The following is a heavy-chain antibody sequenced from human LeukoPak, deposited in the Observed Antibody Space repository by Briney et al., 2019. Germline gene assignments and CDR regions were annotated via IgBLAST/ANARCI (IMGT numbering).Heavy chain of an antibody. J-gene: IGHJ4*02. CDR1: GFTFSSYA. D-gene: IGHD3-10*01. CDR2: ISYDGSNK. CDR3: ARDYGATPADY. Sequence: GGSLRLSCAASGFTFSSYAMHWVRQAPGKGLEWVAVISYDGSNKYYADSVEGRFTISRDNSKNSLYLQMNSLRAEDTAVYYCARDYGATPADYWGQGVLVTVSS. V-gene: IGHV3-30-3*01.